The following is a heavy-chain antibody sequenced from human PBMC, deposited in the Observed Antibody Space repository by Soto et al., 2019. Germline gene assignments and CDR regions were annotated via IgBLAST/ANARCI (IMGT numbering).Heavy chain of an antibody. CDR2: INHSGST. Sequence: PSETLSLTCAVYGGSFSGYYWSWIRQPPGKGLEWIGEINHSGSTNYNPSLKSRVTISVDTSKNRFSLKLSSVTAADTAVYYCARGRYVLRFLEWVPEYSPYYYYGMDVWGQGTTVT. J-gene: IGHJ6*02. CDR1: GGSFSGYY. V-gene: IGHV4-34*01. D-gene: IGHD3-3*01. CDR3: ARGRYVLRFLEWVPEYSPYYYYGMDV.